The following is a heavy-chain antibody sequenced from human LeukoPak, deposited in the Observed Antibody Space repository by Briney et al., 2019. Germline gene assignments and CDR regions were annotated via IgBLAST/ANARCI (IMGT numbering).Heavy chain of an antibody. J-gene: IGHJ6*02. CDR2: ISSSGSTI. CDR1: GFTFSDYY. V-gene: IGHV3-11*01. CDR3: ARDNYYDFWSGYNPYYYYGIDV. D-gene: IGHD3-3*01. Sequence: QPGGSLRLSCAASGFTFSDYYMSWIRQAPGKGLEWVSYISSSGSTIYYADSVKGRFTISRDNAKNSLYLQMNSLRAEDTAVYYCARDNYYDFWSGYNPYYYYGIDVWGQGTTVTVSS.